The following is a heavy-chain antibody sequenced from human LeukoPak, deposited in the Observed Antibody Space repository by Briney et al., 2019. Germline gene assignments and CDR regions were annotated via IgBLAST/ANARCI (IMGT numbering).Heavy chain of an antibody. Sequence: GGSLRLSCAASGFTFSSYAMHWVRQAPGKGLEWVAVISYDGSNKYYADSVKGRFTISRDNSKNTLYLQMNSPRAEDTAVYYCARVKRDYYDSSGYYYWGAFDIWGQGTMVTVSS. J-gene: IGHJ3*02. CDR2: ISYDGSNK. V-gene: IGHV3-30-3*01. CDR3: ARVKRDYYDSSGYYYWGAFDI. D-gene: IGHD3-22*01. CDR1: GFTFSSYA.